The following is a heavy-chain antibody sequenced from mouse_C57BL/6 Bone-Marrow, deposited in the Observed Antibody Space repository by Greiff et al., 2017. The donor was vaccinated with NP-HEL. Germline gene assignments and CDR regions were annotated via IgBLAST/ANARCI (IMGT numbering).Heavy chain of an antibody. Sequence: QVHVKQSGAELVKPGASVKLSCKASGYTFTSYWMQWVKQRPGQGLEWIGEIDPSDSYTNYNQKFKGKATLTVDTSSSTAYMQLSSLTSEDSAVYYCARGYYGSSYYWYFDVWGTGTTVTVSS. D-gene: IGHD1-1*01. V-gene: IGHV1-50*01. CDR2: IDPSDSYT. CDR3: ARGYYGSSYYWYFDV. CDR1: GYTFTSYW. J-gene: IGHJ1*03.